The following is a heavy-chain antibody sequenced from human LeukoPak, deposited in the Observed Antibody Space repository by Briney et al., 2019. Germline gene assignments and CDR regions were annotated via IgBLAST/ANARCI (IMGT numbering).Heavy chain of an antibody. CDR1: GFTVSSNY. J-gene: IGHJ4*02. Sequence: GGSLRLSWAASGFTVSSNYMSWVRQAPGKGLEWVSVIYSGGSTYYADSVKGRFTISRDNSKNTLYLQMNSLRAEDTAVYYCARDKYGDYYFDYWGQGTLVTVSS. V-gene: IGHV3-53*01. CDR2: IYSGGST. D-gene: IGHD4-17*01. CDR3: ARDKYGDYYFDY.